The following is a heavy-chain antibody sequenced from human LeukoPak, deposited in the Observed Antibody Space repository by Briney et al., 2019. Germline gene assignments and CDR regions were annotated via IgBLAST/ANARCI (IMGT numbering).Heavy chain of an antibody. Sequence: PGGSLRLSCAASGFTFSSYGMHWVRHAPGKRLEWVAFIWYAGSNKYYVDSVKGRFTISRDNAKNSLYLQMNSLRAEDTAVYYCAREKMGGYSYSYRYGMDVWGQGTTVTVSS. CDR3: AREKMGGYSYSYRYGMDV. CDR1: GFTFSSYG. J-gene: IGHJ6*02. D-gene: IGHD5-18*01. V-gene: IGHV3-33*01. CDR2: IWYAGSNK.